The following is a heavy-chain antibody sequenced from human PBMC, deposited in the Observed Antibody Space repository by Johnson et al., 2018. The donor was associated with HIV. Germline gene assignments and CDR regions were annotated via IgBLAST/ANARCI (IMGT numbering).Heavy chain of an antibody. V-gene: IGHV3-30*04. CDR2: ISYDGNTT. J-gene: IGHJ3*02. CDR3: ASSAPGLLPNDAFDI. Sequence: QVLLVESGGGVVQTGRSLRLSCAASGFIFSSYAMHWVRQAPGEGLEWVAVISYDGNTTYYADSVRGLTISRDNSKNTLYLQMNSLRAEDTAVYYCASSAPGLLPNDAFDIWGQGTMVTVSS. CDR1: GFIFSSYA. D-gene: IGHD2-15*01.